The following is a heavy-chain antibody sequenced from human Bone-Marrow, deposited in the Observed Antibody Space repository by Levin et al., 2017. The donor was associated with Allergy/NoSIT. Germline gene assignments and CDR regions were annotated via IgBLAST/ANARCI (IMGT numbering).Heavy chain of an antibody. CDR2: INHSGST. CDR3: VSGAYGSDY. CDR1: GGSFSGYY. J-gene: IGHJ4*02. V-gene: IGHV4-34*01. D-gene: IGHD5-12*01. Sequence: SETLSLTCAVYGGSFSGYYWSWIRQPPGKGLEWIGEINHSGSTNYNPSLKSRVTISVDTSKNQFSLKLSSVTAADTAVYYCVSGAYGSDYWGQGTLVTVSS.